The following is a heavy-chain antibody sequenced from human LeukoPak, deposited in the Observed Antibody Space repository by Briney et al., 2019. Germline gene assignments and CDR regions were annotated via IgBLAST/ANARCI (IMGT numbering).Heavy chain of an antibody. J-gene: IGHJ3*02. CDR3: AANRRPIAARPWAFDI. V-gene: IGHV4-34*01. CDR2: INHSGST. CDR1: GGSFSGYY. Sequence: KTSETLSLTCAVYGGSFSGYYWSWVRQPPGKGLEWIGEINHSGSTNYNPSLKSRVTISVDTSKNQFSLKLSSVTAADTAVYYCAANRRPIAARPWAFDIWGQGTMVTVSS. D-gene: IGHD6-6*01.